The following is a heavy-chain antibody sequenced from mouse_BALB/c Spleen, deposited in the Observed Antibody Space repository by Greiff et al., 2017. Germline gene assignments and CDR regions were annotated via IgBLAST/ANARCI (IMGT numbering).Heavy chain of an antibody. J-gene: IGHJ4*01. Sequence: EVKLVESGGGLVKPGGSLKLSCAAPGFTFSSYAMSWVRQTPEKRLEWVASISSGGSTYYPDSVKGRFTISRDNARNILYLQMSSLRSEDTAMYYCARVPYYYGSTYAMDYWGQGTSVTVSS. CDR3: ARVPYYYGSTYAMDY. CDR1: GFTFSSYA. D-gene: IGHD1-1*01. V-gene: IGHV5-6-5*01. CDR2: ISSGGST.